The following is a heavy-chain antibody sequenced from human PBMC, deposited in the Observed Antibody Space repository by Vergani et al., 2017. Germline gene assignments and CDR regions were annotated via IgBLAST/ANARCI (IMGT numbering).Heavy chain of an antibody. D-gene: IGHD3-10*01. Sequence: QVQLVESGGGLVQPGGSLRLSCAASGFNFSDYYMSWIRQAPGKGLEWISYISSSTLTTYYADSVKGRFTISRDNAKNSLFLQMNILRAEDTAVYYCARPVYYYGSGSRAYYMDVWGKGTTVTVSS. J-gene: IGHJ6*03. CDR2: ISSSTLTT. CDR3: ARPVYYYGSGSRAYYMDV. V-gene: IGHV3-11*01. CDR1: GFNFSDYY.